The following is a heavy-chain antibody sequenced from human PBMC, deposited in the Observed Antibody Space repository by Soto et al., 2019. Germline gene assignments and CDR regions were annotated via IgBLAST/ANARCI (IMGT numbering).Heavy chain of an antibody. J-gene: IGHJ4*02. CDR1: GGSISSSSYY. D-gene: IGHD3-9*01. Sequence: SETLSLTCTVSGGSISSSSYYWGWIPQPPGKGLEWIGSIYYSGSTYYNPSLKSRATISVDTSKNQFSLKLSSVTAADTAVYYCARLRYFDWSVDYWGQGTLVTVSS. CDR3: ARLRYFDWSVDY. CDR2: IYYSGST. V-gene: IGHV4-39*01.